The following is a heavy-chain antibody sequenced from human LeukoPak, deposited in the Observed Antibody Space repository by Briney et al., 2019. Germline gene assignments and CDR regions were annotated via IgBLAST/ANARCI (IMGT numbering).Heavy chain of an antibody. Sequence: GRSLRLSCAASGLTFRNYGMHWVRQAPGKGLEWVAVIWYGGSNQYYVDSVKGRFTVSRDNAKNTLYLQMNSLRAEDTAVYYCATDRNSGKYYDYWGQGTLVTVSS. CDR1: GLTFRNYG. V-gene: IGHV3-33*01. D-gene: IGHD1-26*01. CDR3: ATDRNSGKYYDY. CDR2: IWYGGSNQ. J-gene: IGHJ4*02.